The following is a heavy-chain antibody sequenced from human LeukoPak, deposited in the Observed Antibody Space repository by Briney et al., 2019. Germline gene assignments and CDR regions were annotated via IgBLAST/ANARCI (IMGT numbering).Heavy chain of an antibody. CDR2: IYPGDSDT. D-gene: IGHD2-2*01. V-gene: IGHV5-51*01. Sequence: GESLKISCKGSGYSFTSYWIGWVRQMPGKGLEWMGIIYPGDSDTRYSPSFQGQVTISADKSISTAYLQWSSLKASDTAMYYCARQESGYCSSNSCYHNWFDPWGQGTLVTVSS. CDR1: GYSFTSYW. J-gene: IGHJ5*02. CDR3: ARQESGYCSSNSCYHNWFDP.